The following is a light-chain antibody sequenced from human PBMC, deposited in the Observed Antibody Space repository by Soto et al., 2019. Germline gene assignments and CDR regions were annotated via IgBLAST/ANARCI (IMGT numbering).Light chain of an antibody. CDR1: QTISTW. Sequence: DIQMTQSPSTLSASVGDRVTITCRASQTISTWLAWYQQKAGKAPKVLIYKASSLQIGVPSRFSGSGSGTDFTFTISSLQPEDIATYYCQQYDNLPLTFGGGTKVDIK. J-gene: IGKJ4*01. V-gene: IGKV1-5*03. CDR2: KAS. CDR3: QQYDNLPLT.